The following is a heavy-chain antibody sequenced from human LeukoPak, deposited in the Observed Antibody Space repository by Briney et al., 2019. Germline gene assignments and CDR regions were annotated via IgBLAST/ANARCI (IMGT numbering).Heavy chain of an antibody. D-gene: IGHD2-21*02. V-gene: IGHV3-23*01. Sequence: GGSLRLSCAASGFTFSSYAMSWVRQAPGKGLEWVSAISGSGGSTYYADSVKGRFTISRDNSKNTLYLQMNRLRAEDTAVYYCAKTGYCGGGCYFDYWGQGALVTVSS. CDR1: GFTFSSYA. CDR3: AKTGYCGGGCYFDY. CDR2: ISGSGGST. J-gene: IGHJ4*02.